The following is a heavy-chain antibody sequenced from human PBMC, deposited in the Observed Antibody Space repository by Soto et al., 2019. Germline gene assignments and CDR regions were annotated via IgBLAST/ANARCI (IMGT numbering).Heavy chain of an antibody. Sequence: QVQLVESGGGVVQPGGSLRLSCLVSGLTFSNYGMHWVRQAPGKGLEWVAVVASGGRTTYYVDSVKGRFTISRDNSKNTMYVPMNGLRPDDTAVYYCAKEGDTLGRAAFLSFDSWGQGTRVIVSS. V-gene: IGHV3-30*18. CDR3: AKEGDTLGRAAFLSFDS. CDR1: GLTFSNYG. CDR2: VASGGRTT. D-gene: IGHD3-3*02. J-gene: IGHJ4*02.